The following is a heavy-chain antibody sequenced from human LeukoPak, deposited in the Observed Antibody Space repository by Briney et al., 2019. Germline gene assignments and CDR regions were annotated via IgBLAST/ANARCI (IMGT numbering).Heavy chain of an antibody. Sequence: PGGSLRLSCAASGFTFSSYVMHWVRQAPGKGLEWVAIISYDGSNEYYADSVKGRFTISRDNSKNTLYLQMNSLRAADTAVYYCARDWGTWHAFDLWGQGTMVTVSS. CDR2: ISYDGSNE. CDR1: GFTFSSYV. CDR3: ARDWGTWHAFDL. V-gene: IGHV3-30*04. D-gene: IGHD3-16*01. J-gene: IGHJ3*01.